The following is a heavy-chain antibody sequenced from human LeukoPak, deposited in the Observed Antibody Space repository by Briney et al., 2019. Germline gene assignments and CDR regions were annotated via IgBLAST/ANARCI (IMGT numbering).Heavy chain of an antibody. CDR3: ARSLPHYDFWSGYGMDV. J-gene: IGHJ6*02. Sequence: SETLSLTCAVYGGSFSGYYWSWIRQPPGKGLEWIGEINHSGSTNYNPSLKSRVTISVDTSKNQLSLKLSSVTAADTAVYYCARSLPHYDFWSGYGMDVWGQGTTVTVSS. V-gene: IGHV4-34*01. CDR2: INHSGST. CDR1: GGSFSGYY. D-gene: IGHD3-3*01.